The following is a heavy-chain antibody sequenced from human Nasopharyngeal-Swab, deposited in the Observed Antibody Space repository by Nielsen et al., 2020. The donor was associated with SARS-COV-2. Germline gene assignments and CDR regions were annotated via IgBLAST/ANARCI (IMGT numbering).Heavy chain of an antibody. V-gene: IGHV1-18*01. CDR3: ARDCSTSSCHLV. D-gene: IGHD2-2*01. CDR2: ISPYNSKA. J-gene: IGHJ4*02. Sequence: ASVKVSCKTSGTYVISWVRQAPGQGLEWVGRISPYNSKANYAQNIQGRVTMTTDTSTSTAYMELSSLRSDDTAVYYCARDCSTSSCHLVWGQGTLVTGSS. CDR1: GTYV.